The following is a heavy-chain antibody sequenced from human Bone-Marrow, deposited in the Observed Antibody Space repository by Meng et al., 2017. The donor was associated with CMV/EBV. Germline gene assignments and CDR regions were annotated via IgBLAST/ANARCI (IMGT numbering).Heavy chain of an antibody. D-gene: IGHD5-12*01. J-gene: IGHJ4*02. Sequence: GESLKISCAASGFTFTSHGMHWVRQAPGKGLEWVAVIWYDGSKRYYADSVKGRFTISRDDSKNTLYLQMNSLRAEDTALYYCARGYSGYDFDYWGQGTLVTVSS. CDR2: IWYDGSKR. V-gene: IGHV3-33*01. CDR3: ARGYSGYDFDY. CDR1: GFTFTSHG.